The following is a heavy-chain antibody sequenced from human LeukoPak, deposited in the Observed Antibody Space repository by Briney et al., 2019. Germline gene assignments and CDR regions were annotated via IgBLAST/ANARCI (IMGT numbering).Heavy chain of an antibody. Sequence: SETLSLTCTVSGGSISSYYWSWIRQPPGKGLEWIGYIYYSGSTNYNPSLKSRVTISVDTSKNQFSLKLSSVTAADTAVYYCARVIPETAMVILQSSYYMDVWGKGTTVTVSS. CDR3: ARVIPETAMVILQSSYYMDV. V-gene: IGHV4-59*01. CDR2: IYYSGST. CDR1: GGSISSYY. J-gene: IGHJ6*03. D-gene: IGHD5-18*01.